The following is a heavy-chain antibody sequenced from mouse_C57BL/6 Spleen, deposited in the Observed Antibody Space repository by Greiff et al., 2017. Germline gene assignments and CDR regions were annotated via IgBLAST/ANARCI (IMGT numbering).Heavy chain of an antibody. V-gene: IGHV3-5*01. CDR1: GISITTGNYR. J-gene: IGHJ1*03. Sequence: ESGPGLVKPSQTVFLTCTVTGISITTGNYRWSWIRQFPGNKLEWIGYIYYSGTITYNPSLTSRTTITRDTPKNQFFLEMNSLTAEDTATYYCARDIYYYGSSYEWYFDVWGTGTTVTVSS. CDR2: IYYSGTI. D-gene: IGHD1-1*01. CDR3: ARDIYYYGSSYEWYFDV.